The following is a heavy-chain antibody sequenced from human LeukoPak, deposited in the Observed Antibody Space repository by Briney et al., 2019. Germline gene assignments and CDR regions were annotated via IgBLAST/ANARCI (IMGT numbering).Heavy chain of an antibody. CDR1: GFTFSSYA. J-gene: IGHJ5*02. Sequence: GGSLRLSCAASGFTFSSYAMSWVRQAPGKGLEWVSAISGSGGSTYYADSVKGRFTISRDNSKSTLYLQMNSLRAEDTAVYYCAKDPARTYCGGDCYPAGNWFDPWGQGTLVTVSS. D-gene: IGHD2-21*02. CDR2: ISGSGGST. V-gene: IGHV3-23*01. CDR3: AKDPARTYCGGDCYPAGNWFDP.